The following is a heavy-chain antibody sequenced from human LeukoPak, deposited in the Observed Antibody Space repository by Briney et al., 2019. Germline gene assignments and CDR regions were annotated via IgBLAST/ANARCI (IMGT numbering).Heavy chain of an antibody. D-gene: IGHD6-6*01. Sequence: SETLSRTCTVSGASINSYYWGWIRQPPGRGLEWIGYIYYTGSTNYNPSLKSRVTISVDTSKNQFSLRLTSVTAADTAVYYCARGGAARLHFQNWGQGTLVTVSS. CDR3: ARGGAARLHFQN. CDR1: GASINSYY. V-gene: IGHV4-59*01. CDR2: IYYTGST. J-gene: IGHJ1*01.